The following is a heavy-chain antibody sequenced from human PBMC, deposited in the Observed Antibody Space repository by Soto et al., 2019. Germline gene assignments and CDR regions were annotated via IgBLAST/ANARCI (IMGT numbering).Heavy chain of an antibody. D-gene: IGHD1-26*01. Sequence: QVHLVQSGAEVKKPGASLKVSCKASGYTFSNYDITWVRQAPGQGLEWMGYIRTYSGTTIYAQKLQGRVTMTTDTSTNTAYMELRSLRSDDTAVYYCEREGWEVVGRDAFDIWGQGTMVTVSS. CDR2: IRTYSGTT. J-gene: IGHJ3*02. CDR3: EREGWEVVGRDAFDI. V-gene: IGHV1-18*01. CDR1: GYTFSNYD.